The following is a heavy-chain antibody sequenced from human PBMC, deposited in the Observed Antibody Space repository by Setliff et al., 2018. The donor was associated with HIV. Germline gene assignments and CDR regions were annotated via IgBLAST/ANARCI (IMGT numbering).Heavy chain of an antibody. CDR1: GGSISSSSYY. V-gene: IGHV4-39*01. CDR3: ATFSGWYVYH. Sequence: SETLSLTCTVSGGSISSSSYYWGWIRQPPGKGLEWIGSIYYSGSTYYNPSLKSRVTISVDTSKNQFSLKLSSVTAADTAVYYCATFSGWYVYHWGQGTLVTVSS. CDR2: IYYSGST. J-gene: IGHJ4*02. D-gene: IGHD6-19*01.